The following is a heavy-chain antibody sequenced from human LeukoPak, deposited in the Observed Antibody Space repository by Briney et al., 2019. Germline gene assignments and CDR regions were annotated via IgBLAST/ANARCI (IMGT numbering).Heavy chain of an antibody. CDR3: AKSVYHSGNY. CDR2: ISGGTT. J-gene: IGHJ4*02. Sequence: PGGSLRLSRAASGFTISTYGMSWVRQAPGKGLEWVSSISGGTTYYADSVKGRFTISRDNSKNTVSLQMNSLRAEDTAVYYCAKSVYHSGNYWGQGTLVTVSS. V-gene: IGHV3-23*01. D-gene: IGHD3-10*01. CDR1: GFTISTYG.